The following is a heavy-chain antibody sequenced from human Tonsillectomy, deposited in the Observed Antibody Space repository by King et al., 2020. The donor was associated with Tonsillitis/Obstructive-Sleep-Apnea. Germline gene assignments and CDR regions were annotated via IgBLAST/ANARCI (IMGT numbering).Heavy chain of an antibody. CDR2: IYYSGST. J-gene: IGHJ4*02. D-gene: IGHD3-16*01. CDR1: GGSISSFY. Sequence: VQLQESGPGLVKPSETLSLTCTVSGGSISSFYWSWIRQPPGKGLEWIGYIYYSGSTNYNPSLKSRVTISVDTSKNQFSLKLSTVTAADTAAYYCARDLGTPTDKFFFDFWGQGTLVTVSS. CDR3: ARDLGTPTDKFFFDF. V-gene: IGHV4-59*01.